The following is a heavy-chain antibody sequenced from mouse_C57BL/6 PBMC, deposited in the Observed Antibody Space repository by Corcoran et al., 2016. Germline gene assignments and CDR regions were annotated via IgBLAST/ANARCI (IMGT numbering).Heavy chain of an antibody. Sequence: QIQLVQSGPELKKPGETVKISCKASGYTFTTYGMSWVKQAPGKGLKWMGWINTYSGVPTYADDFKGRFAFSLETSASTAYLQINNLKNEDTATYFCARSDGSSLDYWGQGTTLTVSS. D-gene: IGHD1-1*01. CDR3: ARSDGSSLDY. V-gene: IGHV9-3*01. J-gene: IGHJ2*01. CDR1: GYTFTTYG. CDR2: INTYSGVP.